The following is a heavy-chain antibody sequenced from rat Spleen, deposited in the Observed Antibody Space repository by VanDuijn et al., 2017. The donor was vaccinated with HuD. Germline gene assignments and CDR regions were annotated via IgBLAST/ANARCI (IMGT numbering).Heavy chain of an antibody. CDR1: GFTFSNYG. D-gene: IGHD4-3*01. CDR2: ISTGGGNN. Sequence: EVQLVESGGGLVQPGRSLKLSCAASGFTFSNYGMAWVRQTPTKGLEWVASISTGGGNNYYRDSVKGRFTISRDNAKSNLYLQMDSLRSEDTASYYCARLGGLRNWFAYWGQGVMVTVSS. V-gene: IGHV5S13*01. J-gene: IGHJ2*01. CDR3: ARLGGLRNWFAY.